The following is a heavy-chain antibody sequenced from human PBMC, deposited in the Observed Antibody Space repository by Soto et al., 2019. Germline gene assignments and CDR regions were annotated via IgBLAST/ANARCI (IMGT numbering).Heavy chain of an antibody. Sequence: ASVKVSCKASGYTFTSYDINWVRQATGQGLEWMGWMNPNSGNTGYAQKFQGRVTMTRNTSISTAYMELSSLRSEDTAVYYCARGRSGSGSYAFLYYMDVWGKGTTVTVSS. CDR3: ARGRSGSGSYAFLYYMDV. J-gene: IGHJ6*03. D-gene: IGHD3-10*01. CDR2: MNPNSGNT. V-gene: IGHV1-8*01. CDR1: GYTFTSYD.